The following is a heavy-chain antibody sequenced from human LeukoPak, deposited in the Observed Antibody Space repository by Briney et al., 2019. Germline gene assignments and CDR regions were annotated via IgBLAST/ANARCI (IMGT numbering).Heavy chain of an antibody. CDR1: GFTFSSYS. D-gene: IGHD4-23*01. V-gene: IGHV3-48*04. Sequence: PGGTLRLSCAASGFTFSSYSMNWVRQAPGKGLEWVSYISSSSGSTMYYADSVKGRFTISRDNAKNSLFLQMNSLRAEDTAVYYCARDSTPYYGGKNVPADTFDIWGQGTMVTVSS. CDR3: ARDSTPYYGGKNVPADTFDI. J-gene: IGHJ3*02. CDR2: ISSSSGSTM.